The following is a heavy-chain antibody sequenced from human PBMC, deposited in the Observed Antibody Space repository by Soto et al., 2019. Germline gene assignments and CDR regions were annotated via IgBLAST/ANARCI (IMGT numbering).Heavy chain of an antibody. CDR3: AREEAAAGQYNWFDP. D-gene: IGHD6-13*01. CDR2: IYTSGST. J-gene: IGHJ5*02. CDR1: GGSISSYY. Sequence: QVQLQESGPGLVKPSETLSLTCTVSGGSISSYYWSWIRQPAGKGLEWIGRIYTSGSTNYNPSLKSRVTMSVDTSKNQFSLKLRSVTAADTAVYYCAREEAAAGQYNWFDPWGQGTLVTVSS. V-gene: IGHV4-4*07.